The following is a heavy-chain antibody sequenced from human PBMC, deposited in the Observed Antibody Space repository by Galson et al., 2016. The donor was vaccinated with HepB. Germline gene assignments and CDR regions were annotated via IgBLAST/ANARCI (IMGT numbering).Heavy chain of an antibody. Sequence: SLRLSCAASGFSFRTSTMNWVRQAPGKGLEWVSTISGSGYNTYYADSVKGRFAISRDNSKNTLYLQMNSLRAEDTAVYYCAKSQPGYSSGWYTLPIDAFDIWGQGTMVTVSS. CDR2: ISGSGYNT. J-gene: IGHJ3*02. V-gene: IGHV3-23*01. CDR3: AKSQPGYSSGWYTLPIDAFDI. CDR1: GFSFRTST. D-gene: IGHD6-19*01.